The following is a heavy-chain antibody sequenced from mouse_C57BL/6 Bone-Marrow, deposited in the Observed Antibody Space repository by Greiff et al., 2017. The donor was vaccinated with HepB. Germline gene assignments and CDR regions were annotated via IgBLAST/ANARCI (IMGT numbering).Heavy chain of an antibody. V-gene: IGHV1-19*01. Sequence: EVQLQESGPVLVKPGASVKMSCKASGYTFTDYYMNWVKQSHGKSLEWIGVINPYNGGTSYNQKFKGKATLTVDKSSSTAYMELNSLTSEDSAVYYCARFGYDPLFDYWGQGTTLTVSS. CDR2: INPYNGGT. CDR1: GYTFTDYY. CDR3: ARFGYDPLFDY. D-gene: IGHD2-3*01. J-gene: IGHJ2*01.